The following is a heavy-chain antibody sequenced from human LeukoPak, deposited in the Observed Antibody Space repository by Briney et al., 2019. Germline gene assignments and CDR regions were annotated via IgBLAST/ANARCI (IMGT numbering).Heavy chain of an antibody. D-gene: IGHD6-19*01. CDR2: TYYSGST. V-gene: IGHV4-61*01. Sequence: PSETLSLTCTVSGGSVSSGSYYWSWIRQPPGKGLEWIGYTYYSGSTNYNPSLKSRVTISVDTSKNQFSLKLSSVTAADTAVYYCAREAVAGSIDYWGQGTLVTVSS. J-gene: IGHJ4*02. CDR3: AREAVAGSIDY. CDR1: GGSVSSGSYY.